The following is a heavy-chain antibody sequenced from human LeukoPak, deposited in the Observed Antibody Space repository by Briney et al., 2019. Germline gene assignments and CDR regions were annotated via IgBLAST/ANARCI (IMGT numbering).Heavy chain of an antibody. CDR1: GGSISSYY. CDR2: IYYSGST. CDR3: ATSAYCGGDCYRLDAFDI. Sequence: SETLSLTCTVSGGSISSYYWSWIRQPPGKGLEWIGYIYYSGSTNYNPSLKSRVTISVDTSKNQFSLKLSSVTAADTAVYYCATSAYCGGDCYRLDAFDIWGQGTMVTVSS. D-gene: IGHD2-21*02. V-gene: IGHV4-59*01. J-gene: IGHJ3*02.